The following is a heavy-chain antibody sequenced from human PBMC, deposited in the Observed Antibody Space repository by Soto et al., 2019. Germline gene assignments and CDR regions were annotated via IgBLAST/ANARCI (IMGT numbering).Heavy chain of an antibody. D-gene: IGHD3-10*01. J-gene: IGHJ5*02. CDR1: GGSFSGYY. CDR3: AREAWLSWFDP. CDR2: INHSGST. V-gene: IGHV4-34*01. Sequence: QVQLQQWGAGLLKPSETLSLTCAVYGGSFSGYYWSWIRQPPGKGLEWIGEINHSGSTNYNPSLKSRGTISVDTSKNQFSLKLSSVTAADTAVYYCAREAWLSWFDPWGQGTLVTVSS.